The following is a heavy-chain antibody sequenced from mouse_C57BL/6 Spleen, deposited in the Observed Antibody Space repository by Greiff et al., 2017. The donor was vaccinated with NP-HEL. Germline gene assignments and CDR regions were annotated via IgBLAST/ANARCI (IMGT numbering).Heavy chain of an antibody. CDR2: IYWDDDK. D-gene: IGHD2-3*01. CDR3: ARNSDGYYVDYAMDY. CDR1: GFSLSTSGMG. V-gene: IGHV8-12*01. Sequence: QVTLKVSGPGILQSSQTLSLTCSFSGFSLSTSGMGVSWIRQPSGKGLEWLAHIYWDDDKRYNPSLKSRLTISKDTSRNQVFLKITSVDTADTATYYCARNSDGYYVDYAMDYWGQGTSVTVSS. J-gene: IGHJ4*01.